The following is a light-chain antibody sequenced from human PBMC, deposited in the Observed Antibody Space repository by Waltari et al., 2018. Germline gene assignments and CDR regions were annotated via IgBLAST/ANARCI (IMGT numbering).Light chain of an antibody. J-gene: IGLJ2*01. CDR1: SGDAGGYDY. CDR2: DVT. V-gene: IGLV2-14*03. CDR3: SSWTTSDTRKVI. Sequence: QSALTQPASVSGSPGQSITISCPGTSGDAGGYDYVSWDQQHPGKAPKLVIYDVTNRPSGISDRFSGSKSGTTASLSISGLQAEDEADYFCSSWTTSDTRKVIFGGGTKLTVL.